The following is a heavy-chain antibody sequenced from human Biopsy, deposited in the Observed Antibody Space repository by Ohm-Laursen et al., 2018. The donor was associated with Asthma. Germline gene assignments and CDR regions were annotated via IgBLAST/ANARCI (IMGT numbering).Heavy chain of an antibody. CDR3: ARIPRGSGSYFVDY. CDR2: IHHSGTS. CDR1: GDSITSGGCC. Sequence: SETLSLTCPVSGDSITSGGCCWNWIRQHPGKGLEWIGYIHHSGTSYFNPSLKSRVSFSRDTSKNQFSLRLSSVTAADTVMYYCARIPRGSGSYFVDYWGQGTLVIVSS. V-gene: IGHV4-31*03. D-gene: IGHD3-22*01. J-gene: IGHJ4*02.